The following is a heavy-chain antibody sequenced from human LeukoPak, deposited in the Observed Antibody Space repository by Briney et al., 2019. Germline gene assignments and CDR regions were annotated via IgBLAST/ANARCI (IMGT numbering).Heavy chain of an antibody. V-gene: IGHV3-23*01. Sequence: GGSLRLSCAASGFTFSNYAMSWVRQAPGKGLEWVSAISGSGSSTYYADSVKGRFTISRDNSKNTLYLQMNSLRAEDTAVYYCARSSRRVRYCSSTSCYYFDYWGQGTLVTVSS. D-gene: IGHD2-2*01. CDR2: ISGSGSST. CDR3: ARSSRRVRYCSSTSCYYFDY. CDR1: GFTFSNYA. J-gene: IGHJ4*02.